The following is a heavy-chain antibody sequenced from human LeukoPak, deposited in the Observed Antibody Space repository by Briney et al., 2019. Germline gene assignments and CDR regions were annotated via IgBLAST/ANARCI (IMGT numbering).Heavy chain of an antibody. CDR3: ASGSANWFDP. CDR1: GGSFSGYY. CDR2: INHSGST. Sequence: SETLSLTCAVYGGSFSGYYWSWIRQPPGKGLEWIGEINHSGSTNYNPSLKSRVTISVDTSKNQFSLKLSSVTAADTAVYFCASGSANWFDPWGQGTLVTVSS. V-gene: IGHV4-34*01. J-gene: IGHJ5*02.